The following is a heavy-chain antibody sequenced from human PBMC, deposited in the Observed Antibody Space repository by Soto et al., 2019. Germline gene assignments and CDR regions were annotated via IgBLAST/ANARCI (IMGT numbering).Heavy chain of an antibody. CDR2: INHSGST. CDR1: GGSFSGYY. D-gene: IGHD4-17*01. J-gene: IGHJ4*02. Sequence: QVHLQQWGAGLLKPSETLSLTWAVYGGSFSGYYWSWIRQPPGKGLEWIGEINHSGSTNYNPSLKSRVTISADKSKNLFTLKLSSVTAADTAVYYCASSGYWLIVTTVPYYFDYWGQGTLVTVSS. CDR3: ASSGYWLIVTTVPYYFDY. V-gene: IGHV4-34*01.